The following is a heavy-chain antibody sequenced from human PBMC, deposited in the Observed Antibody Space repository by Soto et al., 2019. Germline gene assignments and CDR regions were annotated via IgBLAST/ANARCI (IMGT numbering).Heavy chain of an antibody. Sequence: LSLTCTVSGGSISSSSYYWGWIRQPPGKGLEWIGSIYYSGSTYYNPSLKSRVTISVDTSKNQFSLKLSSVTAADTAVYYCARQTTPLRTVIVVPETFDYWGQGTLVTVSS. CDR2: IYYSGST. CDR3: ARQTTPLRTVIVVPETFDY. J-gene: IGHJ4*02. V-gene: IGHV4-39*01. D-gene: IGHD2-15*01. CDR1: GGSISSSSYY.